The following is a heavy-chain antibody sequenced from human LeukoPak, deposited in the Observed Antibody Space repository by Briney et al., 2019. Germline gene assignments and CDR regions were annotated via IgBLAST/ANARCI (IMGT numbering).Heavy chain of an antibody. V-gene: IGHV1-69*13. D-gene: IGHD2-2*01. J-gene: IGHJ4*02. Sequence: SVKVSCKASGGTFSSYAISWVRQAPGQGLEWMGGIIPIFGTANYAQKFQGRVTITADESTSTAYMELSSLRSEDTAVYYCAREIVVVPAAMPGYFDYRGQGTLVTVSS. CDR3: AREIVVVPAAMPGYFDY. CDR2: IIPIFGTA. CDR1: GGTFSSYA.